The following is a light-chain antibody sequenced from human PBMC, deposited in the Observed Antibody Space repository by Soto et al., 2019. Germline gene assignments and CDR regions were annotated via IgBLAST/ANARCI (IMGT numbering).Light chain of an antibody. CDR2: KNN. Sequence: QSVLTQPPSASGTPGQRITISCSGSSSNIRASDVYWYKQLPGTAPKLLIRKNNQRPSGVPDRFSGSKPGTPASLAISGLRSEDEADYYCAAWDASLSGYVFGAGSKVTVL. CDR1: SSNIRASD. J-gene: IGLJ1*01. CDR3: AAWDASLSGYV. V-gene: IGLV1-47*01.